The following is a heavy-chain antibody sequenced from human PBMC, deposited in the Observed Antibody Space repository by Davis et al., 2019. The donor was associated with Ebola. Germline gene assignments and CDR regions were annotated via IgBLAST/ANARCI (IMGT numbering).Heavy chain of an antibody. CDR3: ARGSRNMDV. Sequence: GEPLKISCAASGFTFRSYWMSWVRQAPGKGLEWVAKIKEDGSEKLEVDSVKGRFTISRDNAKDSLYLQMNSLRAEDTAVYYCARGSRNMDVWGQGTTVTVSS. CDR2: IKEDGSEK. CDR1: GFTFRSYW. V-gene: IGHV3-7*03. J-gene: IGHJ6*02.